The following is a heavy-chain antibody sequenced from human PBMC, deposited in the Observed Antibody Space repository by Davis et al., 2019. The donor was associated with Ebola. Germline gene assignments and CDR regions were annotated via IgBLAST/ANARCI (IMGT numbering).Heavy chain of an antibody. CDR3: ARLEVYFQH. CDR2: IYYSGST. V-gene: IGHV4-30-2*03. CDR1: GGSISSGGYS. J-gene: IGHJ1*01. Sequence: LRLSCAVSGGSISSGGYSWSWIRQPPGKGLEWIGYIYYSGSTYYNPSLKSRVTISVDTSKNQSSLKLSSVTAADTAVYYCARLEVYFQHWGQGTLVTVSS.